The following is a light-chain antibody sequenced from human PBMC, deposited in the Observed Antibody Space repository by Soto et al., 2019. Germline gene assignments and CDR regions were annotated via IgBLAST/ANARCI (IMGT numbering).Light chain of an antibody. CDR2: DAF. V-gene: IGKV1-5*01. J-gene: IGKJ4*01. CDR3: QQYNSYSVT. Sequence: DIQMTQSPSTLSAPVGDRVTITCRASQSISSWLAWYQQKPGKAPKLLIYDAFSLESGVPSRFSGSGSGTEFTLTISSLQPDDFATYYCQQYNSYSVTFGGGTKVDIK. CDR1: QSISSW.